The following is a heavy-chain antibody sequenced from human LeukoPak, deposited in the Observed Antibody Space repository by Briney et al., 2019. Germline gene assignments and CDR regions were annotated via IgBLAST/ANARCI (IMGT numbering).Heavy chain of an antibody. CDR3: ARDRRVWFGELSWFDP. D-gene: IGHD3-10*01. CDR1: GYTFTGYY. Sequence: ASVKVSCKASGYTFTGYYMHWVRQAPGQGLEWMGWINPNSGGTNYAQKFQGRVTMTRDTSISTAYMELSRLRSDDTAVYYCARDRRVWFGELSWFDPWGQGTLVTVSS. CDR2: INPNSGGT. J-gene: IGHJ5*02. V-gene: IGHV1-2*02.